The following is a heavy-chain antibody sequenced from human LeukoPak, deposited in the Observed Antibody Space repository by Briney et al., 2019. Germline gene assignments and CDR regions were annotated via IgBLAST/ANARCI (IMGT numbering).Heavy chain of an antibody. CDR1: GFTISDYM. CDR3: AGGSRSQFDS. J-gene: IGHJ5*01. Sequence: PGGSLSLSCAASGFTISDYMMNWVRQAPGKGLEWVSSISLRSSYIYYATSVEGRFTISRDNAKNSLYLQMNSLRVEDTAVYYCAGGSRSQFDSWGQGTLVTVSS. CDR2: ISLRSSYI. V-gene: IGHV3-21*01.